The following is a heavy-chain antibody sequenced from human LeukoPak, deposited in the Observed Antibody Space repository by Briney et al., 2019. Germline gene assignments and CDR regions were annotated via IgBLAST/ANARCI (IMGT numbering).Heavy chain of an antibody. V-gene: IGHV3-30*18. D-gene: IGHD3-16*02. Sequence: GRSLRLSCAASGFTFSSYGMHWVRQAPGRGLEWVAVISYDGSNKYYADSVKGRFTISKDNSKNTLYLQMNSLRAEDTAVYYCAKGRRLGELSLVYWGQGTLVTVSS. J-gene: IGHJ4*02. CDR2: ISYDGSNK. CDR3: AKGRRLGELSLVY. CDR1: GFTFSSYG.